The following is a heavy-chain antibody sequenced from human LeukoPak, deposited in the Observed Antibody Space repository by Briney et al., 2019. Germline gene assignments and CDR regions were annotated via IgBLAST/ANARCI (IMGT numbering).Heavy chain of an antibody. Sequence: PGGSLRLSCAASGFTFSSYSMNWVRQAPGKGLEWVSSISNSSSYIYYADSVKGRFTISRDNAKNSLYLQMNSLRADDTAVYYCARDGGTVLRYFDWPYYFDYWGQGTLVTVSS. V-gene: IGHV3-21*01. D-gene: IGHD3-9*01. CDR3: ARDGGTVLRYFDWPYYFDY. CDR2: ISNSSSYI. J-gene: IGHJ4*02. CDR1: GFTFSSYS.